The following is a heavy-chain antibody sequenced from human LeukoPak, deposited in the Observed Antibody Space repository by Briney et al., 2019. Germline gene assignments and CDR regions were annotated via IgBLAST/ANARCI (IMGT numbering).Heavy chain of an antibody. D-gene: IGHD6-13*01. CDR1: GGSISSGGYY. Sequence: SETLSLTCTVSGGSISSGGYYWSWIRQPPGKGLEWIGYIYHSGSTYYNPSLKSRVTISVDRSKNQFSLKLSPVTAADTAVYYCARGSSWYDYWGQGTLVTVSS. J-gene: IGHJ4*02. CDR3: ARGSSWYDY. V-gene: IGHV4-30-2*01. CDR2: IYHSGST.